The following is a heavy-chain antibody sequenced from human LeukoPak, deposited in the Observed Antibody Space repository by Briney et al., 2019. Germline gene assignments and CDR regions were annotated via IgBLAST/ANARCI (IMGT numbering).Heavy chain of an antibody. CDR2: ISGSGYST. J-gene: IGHJ4*02. Sequence: GGTLRLSCAASGFTFTTYAMSWVRQAPGKGLEWVSAISGSGYSTNYADSVKGRFTISRDNSKNTLYLQMNTLRAEDTAVYYCAKGGYDSSGYWAAFDYWGQGTLVTVSS. CDR3: AKGGYDSSGYWAAFDY. D-gene: IGHD3-22*01. CDR1: GFTFTTYA. V-gene: IGHV3-23*01.